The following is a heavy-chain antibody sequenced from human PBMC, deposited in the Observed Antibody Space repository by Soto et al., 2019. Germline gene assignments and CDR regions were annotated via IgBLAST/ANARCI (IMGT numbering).Heavy chain of an antibody. J-gene: IGHJ3*02. CDR2: IIPILGIA. Sequence: SVKVSCKASGGTFSSYTISWVRQAPGQGLEWMGRIIPILGIANYAQKFQGRVTITADKSTSTAYMELSSLRSEDTAVYYCARAPYCSSTSCPTFAFDIWGQGTMVTVSS. D-gene: IGHD2-2*01. V-gene: IGHV1-69*02. CDR1: GGTFSSYT. CDR3: ARAPYCSSTSCPTFAFDI.